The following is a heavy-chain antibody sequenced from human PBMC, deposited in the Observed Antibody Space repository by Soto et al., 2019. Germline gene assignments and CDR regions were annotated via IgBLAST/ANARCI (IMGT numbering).Heavy chain of an antibody. D-gene: IGHD3-10*01. J-gene: IGHJ6*02. CDR2: IYNIGSP. CDR1: GDSASRYY. Sequence: SETMSLTCTVAGDSASRYYWNCIRQPPGKGLEWIGYIYNIGSPNYNPSLKSQVTISVDTSKNQFSLTLTSLAAADPAGISLRKDPPYSNGSGTTYYFYAMDVWGQGTAVTVS. V-gene: IGHV4-59*02. CDR3: RKDPPYSNGSGTTYYFYAMDV.